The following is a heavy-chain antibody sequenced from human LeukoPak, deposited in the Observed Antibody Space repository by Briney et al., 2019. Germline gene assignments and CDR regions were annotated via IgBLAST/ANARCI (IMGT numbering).Heavy chain of an antibody. CDR3: ARDRGYSTFDI. CDR2: IEQDGSEK. D-gene: IGHD5-18*01. J-gene: IGHJ3*02. CDR1: GFTFSSYW. V-gene: IGHV3-7*05. Sequence: VGSLRLSCAASGFTFSSYWMAWVRQAPGKGLEWVANIEQDGSEKNYVDSVKGRFTISRDNAKNSLCLQMSSLRAEDTAVYYCARDRGYSTFDIWGQGTMVTVSS.